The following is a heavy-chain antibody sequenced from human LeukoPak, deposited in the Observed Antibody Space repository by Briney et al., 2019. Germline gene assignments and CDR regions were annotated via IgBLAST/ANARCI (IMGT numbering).Heavy chain of an antibody. CDR1: GGSISSSNW. CDR2: IYHSGST. CDR3: ARAQTPYGDPSYYFDY. D-gene: IGHD4-17*01. V-gene: IGHV4-4*02. J-gene: IGHJ4*02. Sequence: SETLSLTCAVSGGSISSSNWWSWVRQPPGKGLEWIGEIYHSGSTNYNPSLKSRVTISVDKSKNQFSLKLSSVTAADTAVYYCARAQTPYGDPSYYFDYWGQGTLVTVSS.